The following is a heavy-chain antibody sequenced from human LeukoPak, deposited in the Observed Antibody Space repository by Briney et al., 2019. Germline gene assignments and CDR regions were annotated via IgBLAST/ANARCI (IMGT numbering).Heavy chain of an antibody. CDR3: AREGGRIDAFDI. Sequence: ASVKVSCKASGYTFSSYSMHWVRQAPGQGLEWMGIINPSGGSTNYAQKFQGRVTITADKSTSTAYMELSSLRSEDTAVYYCAREGGRIDAFDIWGQGTMVTVSS. CDR1: GYTFSSYS. J-gene: IGHJ3*02. CDR2: INPSGGST. D-gene: IGHD1-26*01. V-gene: IGHV1-46*01.